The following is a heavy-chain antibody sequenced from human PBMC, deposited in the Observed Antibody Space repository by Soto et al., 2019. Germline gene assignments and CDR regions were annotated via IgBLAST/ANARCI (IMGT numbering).Heavy chain of an antibody. D-gene: IGHD3-22*01. J-gene: IGHJ3*02. CDR3: ARGGFDDAFDI. CDR1: GYSFTNHG. V-gene: IGHV1-18*04. CDR2: INPDTGNT. Sequence: QVPLVQSGAELKKPGASVTISCKASGYSFTNHGINWVRQAPGQGLEWMGWINPDTGNTNYLQRLQGTVTMTTDTSTSTVYMELRSLRSDDTAIYYCARGGFDDAFDIWGQGTLVTVSS.